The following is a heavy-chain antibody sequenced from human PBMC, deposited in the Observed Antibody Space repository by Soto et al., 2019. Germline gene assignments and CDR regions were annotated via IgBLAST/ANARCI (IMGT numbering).Heavy chain of an antibody. CDR2: IYHSGST. J-gene: IGHJ6*02. CDR1: GGSFSGYY. CDR3: ARDNDSSGYDYGMDV. D-gene: IGHD3-22*01. Sequence: SETLSLTCAVYGGSFSGYYWSWIRQPPGKGLEWIGEIYHSGSTNYNPSLKSRVTISVDKSKNQFSLKLSSVTAADTAVYYCARDNDSSGYDYGMDVWGQGTTVTVSS. V-gene: IGHV4-34*01.